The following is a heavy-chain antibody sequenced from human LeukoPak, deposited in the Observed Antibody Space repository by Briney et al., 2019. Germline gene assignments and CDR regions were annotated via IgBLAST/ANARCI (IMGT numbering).Heavy chain of an antibody. D-gene: IGHD3-10*01. CDR3: ARDRREVRGVTHDY. J-gene: IGHJ4*02. V-gene: IGHV3-21*01. CDR1: GFTLSSYS. CDR2: ISSSSSYI. Sequence: GGSLRLSCAASGFTLSSYSMNWVRQAPGKGLEWVSSISSSSSYIYYADSVKGRFTISRDNAKNSLYLQMNSLRAEDTAVYYCARDRREVRGVTHDYWGQGTLVTVSS.